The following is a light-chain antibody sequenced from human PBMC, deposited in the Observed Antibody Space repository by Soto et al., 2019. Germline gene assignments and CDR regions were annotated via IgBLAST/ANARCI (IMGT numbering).Light chain of an antibody. J-gene: IGKJ1*01. Sequence: DIQMTQSPSTLSASVGDRGIITCRASESISSWLAWYQQKPGKAPKLLIYKASSLESGVPSRFSGSGSGTEFSLTISSLQPEDFATYYCKQHSSYPRTFGQGTKVDIK. CDR3: KQHSSYPRT. CDR1: ESISSW. CDR2: KAS. V-gene: IGKV1-5*03.